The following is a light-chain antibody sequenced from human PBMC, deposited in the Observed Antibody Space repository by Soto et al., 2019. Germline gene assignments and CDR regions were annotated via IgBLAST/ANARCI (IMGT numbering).Light chain of an antibody. CDR3: QQYSSYPDT. J-gene: IGKJ2*01. CDR2: DAS. Sequence: DIQMTQSPSTLSASVGDRVTITCRASQSISNWLARYQQKPGKAPNLLIYDASILESGVPSRFSGSGSGTEFTLTISSLQPDDFATYHCQQYSSYPDTFGQGTKVEIK. V-gene: IGKV1-5*01. CDR1: QSISNW.